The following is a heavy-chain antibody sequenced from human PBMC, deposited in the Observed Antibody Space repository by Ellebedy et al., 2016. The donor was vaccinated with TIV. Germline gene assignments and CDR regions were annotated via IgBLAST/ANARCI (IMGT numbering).Heavy chain of an antibody. Sequence: SVKVSCXASGGTFSSYAISWVRQAPGQGLEWMGGIIPIFGTANYAQKFQGRVTITADESTSTAYMELSSLRSEDTAVYYCARDWAVRGVNVAAYWGQGTLVTVSS. V-gene: IGHV1-69*13. CDR2: IIPIFGTA. D-gene: IGHD3-10*01. CDR3: ARDWAVRGVNVAAY. J-gene: IGHJ4*02. CDR1: GGTFSSYA.